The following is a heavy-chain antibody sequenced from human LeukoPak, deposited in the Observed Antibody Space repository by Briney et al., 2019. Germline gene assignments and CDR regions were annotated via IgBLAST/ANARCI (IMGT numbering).Heavy chain of an antibody. V-gene: IGHV3-23*01. CDR2: ISGSGGST. Sequence: GGSLRLSCAASGFTVSNNYMIWVRQAPGKGLEWVSAISGSGGSTYYADSVKGRFTISRDNSKNTLYLQMNSLRAEDTAVYYCAKGFREYYYYGMDVWGQGTTVTVSS. D-gene: IGHD3-10*01. J-gene: IGHJ6*02. CDR1: GFTVSNNY. CDR3: AKGFREYYYYGMDV.